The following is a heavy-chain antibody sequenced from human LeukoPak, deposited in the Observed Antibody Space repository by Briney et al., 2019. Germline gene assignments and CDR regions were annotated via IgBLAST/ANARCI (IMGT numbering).Heavy chain of an antibody. CDR1: GFTFSTYA. Sequence: GGSLRLSCAASGFTFSTYAMSWVRQAPGKGLKWVSALSGSGDGTYHAESVKGRFTMSRDNSKNMLYLQMNSLRAEDTAVYYCAKGGPQLYYDSSGYYFLDYWGQGTLVTVSS. CDR2: LSGSGDGT. J-gene: IGHJ4*02. V-gene: IGHV3-23*01. CDR3: AKGGPQLYYDSSGYYFLDY. D-gene: IGHD3-22*01.